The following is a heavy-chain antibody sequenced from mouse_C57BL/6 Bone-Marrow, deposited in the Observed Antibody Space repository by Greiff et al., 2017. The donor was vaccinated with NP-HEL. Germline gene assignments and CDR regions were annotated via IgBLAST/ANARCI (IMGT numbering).Heavy chain of an antibody. CDR3: TREVIWLLRYFDY. J-gene: IGHJ2*01. Sequence: EVKLVESGTVLARPGASVKMSCKTSGYTFTSYWMHWVKQRPGQGLEWIGAIYPGNSDTSYNQKFKGKAKLTAVTSASTAYMELSSLTNEDSAVYYCTREVIWLLRYFDYWGQGTTLTVSS. D-gene: IGHD2-3*01. CDR1: GYTFTSYW. CDR2: IYPGNSDT. V-gene: IGHV1-5*01.